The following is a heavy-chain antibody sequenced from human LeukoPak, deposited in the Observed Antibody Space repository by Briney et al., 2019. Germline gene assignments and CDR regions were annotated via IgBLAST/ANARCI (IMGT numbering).Heavy chain of an antibody. D-gene: IGHD3/OR15-3a*01. CDR3: ARQSGSGLFILP. V-gene: IGHV4-39*01. CDR2: IYYSGNT. CDR1: GVSISSSNSY. J-gene: IGHJ4*02. Sequence: SETLSLTCTVSGVSISSSNSYWGWIRQPPGKGLEWIGSIYYSGNTYYNASLKSQVSISIDTSKNQFSLRLTSVTAADTAVYYCARQSGSGLFILPGGQGTLVTVSS.